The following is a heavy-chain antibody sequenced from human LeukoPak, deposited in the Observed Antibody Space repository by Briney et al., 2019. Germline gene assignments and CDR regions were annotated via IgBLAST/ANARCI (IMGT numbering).Heavy chain of an antibody. CDR2: IYPGDSET. V-gene: IGHV5-51*01. Sequence: GESLKISCKGSGYLFTNYWKGWVRQMPGKGLECMGIIYPGDSETRYGPSSQGQVTISADKSISTAYLQWSGLKASDTAMYYCARLLYGVYSHYFDYWGQGTLVTVSS. CDR3: ARLLYGVYSHYFDY. J-gene: IGHJ4*02. D-gene: IGHD4-17*01. CDR1: GYLFTNYW.